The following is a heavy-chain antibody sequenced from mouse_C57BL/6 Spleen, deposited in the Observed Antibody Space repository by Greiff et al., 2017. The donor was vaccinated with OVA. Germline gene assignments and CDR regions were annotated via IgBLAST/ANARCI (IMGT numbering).Heavy chain of an antibody. D-gene: IGHD1-1*01. CDR1: GFTFSNYW. V-gene: IGHV6-3*01. Sequence: EVKVEESGGGLVQPGGSMKLSCVASGFTFSNYWMNWVRQSPEKGLEWVAQIRLKSDNYATHYAESVKGRFTISRDDSKSSVYLQMNNLRAEDTGIYYCTGLTTVVADFDYWGQGTTLTVSS. CDR2: IRLKSDNYAT. J-gene: IGHJ2*01. CDR3: TGLTTVVADFDY.